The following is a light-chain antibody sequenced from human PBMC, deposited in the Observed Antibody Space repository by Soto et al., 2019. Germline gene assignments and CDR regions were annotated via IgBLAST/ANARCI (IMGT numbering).Light chain of an antibody. CDR2: TTS. Sequence: DIQMTQSPSSLSASVGDRVTITCRASQSINSYLNWYQQKPGIAPKLLIYTTSNLQSGVPSRFSGSGSGTDFTLTISSLQPEDFATYYCQQSYSTPPWTFGQGTKVDIK. CDR1: QSINSY. CDR3: QQSYSTPPWT. V-gene: IGKV1-39*01. J-gene: IGKJ1*01.